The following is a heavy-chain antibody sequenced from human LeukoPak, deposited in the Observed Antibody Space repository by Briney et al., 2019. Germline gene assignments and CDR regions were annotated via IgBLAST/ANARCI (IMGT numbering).Heavy chain of an antibody. V-gene: IGHV4-59*01. CDR2: IYYSGST. CDR1: GGSISSYY. D-gene: IGHD5-18*01. J-gene: IGHJ3*02. CDR3: ARHAYNYDSAFDI. Sequence: SETLSLTCTVSGGSISSYYWSWIRPPPRKGLEWIAYIYYSGSTNYNPSLKSRVTISVDTSKNQFSLKLSSVTAADTAVYYCARHAYNYDSAFDIWGQGTMVTVSS.